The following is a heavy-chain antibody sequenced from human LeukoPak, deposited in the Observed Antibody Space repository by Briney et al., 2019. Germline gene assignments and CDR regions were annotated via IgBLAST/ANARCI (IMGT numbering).Heavy chain of an antibody. V-gene: IGHV1-18*04. CDR1: GYTFTSYG. CDR3: ARVLSGIQPLDY. D-gene: IGHD5-18*01. CDR2: ISAYNGNT. Sequence: ASVKVSCKASGYTFTSYGISWVRQAPGQGLEWMGWISAYNGNTNYAQKLQGRVTMTTDTSTSTAYMELRSLGSDDTAVYYCARVLSGIQPLDYWGQGTLVTVSS. J-gene: IGHJ4*02.